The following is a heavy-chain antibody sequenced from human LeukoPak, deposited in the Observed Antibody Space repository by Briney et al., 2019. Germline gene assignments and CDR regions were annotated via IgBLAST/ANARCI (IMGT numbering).Heavy chain of an antibody. CDR1: GGSFSSGSYY. CDR2: IYYSGST. Sequence: SETLSLTCTVSGGSFSSGSYYWSWIRQPPGKGLEWIGYIYYSGSTNYNPSLKSRVTISVDTSKNQFSLKLSSVTAADTAVYYCARRGSSWYVGYFDYWGQGTLVTVSS. CDR3: ARRGSSWYVGYFDY. V-gene: IGHV4-61*01. J-gene: IGHJ4*02. D-gene: IGHD6-13*01.